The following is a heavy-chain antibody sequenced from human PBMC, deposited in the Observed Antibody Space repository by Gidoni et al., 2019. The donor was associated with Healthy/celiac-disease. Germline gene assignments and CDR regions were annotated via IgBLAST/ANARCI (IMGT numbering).Heavy chain of an antibody. V-gene: IGHV4-34*01. CDR2: INHSGST. Sequence: QVQLHQWGAGLLKPSETPPPTCAVSGASVSGYYWSWIRQPPGKGLEWIGEINHSGSTNYHPSLKSRVTISVDTSKNQFSLKLSSVTAADTAVYYCARSVRVGAVAGTLDYWGQGTLVTVSS. CDR3: ARSVRVGAVAGTLDY. CDR1: GASVSGYY. D-gene: IGHD6-19*01. J-gene: IGHJ4*02.